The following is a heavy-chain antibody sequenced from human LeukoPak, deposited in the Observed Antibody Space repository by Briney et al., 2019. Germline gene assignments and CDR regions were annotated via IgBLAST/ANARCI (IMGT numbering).Heavy chain of an antibody. Sequence: SETQSLICAVYGGSFSGYYWSWIRQPPGKGLEWIGEINHSGPTNYNPSLKSRVTISLDTSKNQFSLKLSSVTAADMAAYLCARGGLADAFDIWGQGTMVTVSS. D-gene: IGHD3-22*01. CDR3: ARGGLADAFDI. CDR1: GGSFSGYY. CDR2: INHSGPT. J-gene: IGHJ3*02. V-gene: IGHV4-34*01.